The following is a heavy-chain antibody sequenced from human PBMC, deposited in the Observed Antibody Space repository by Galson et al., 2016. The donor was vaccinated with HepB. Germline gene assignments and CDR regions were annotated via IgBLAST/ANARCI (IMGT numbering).Heavy chain of an antibody. J-gene: IGHJ4*02. V-gene: IGHV4-59*01. CDR1: GGSISNYY. Sequence: ETLSLTCTVSGGSISNYYWNWIRQPPGEGLEWIGFIYSSGSTNYNPSLKSRVTIAIDTSTNQYSLKLSSVTAADTAVYYCARVSAAGGTRLFDYWGQGTLVTVSS. D-gene: IGHD6-13*01. CDR2: IYSSGST. CDR3: ARVSAAGGTRLFDY.